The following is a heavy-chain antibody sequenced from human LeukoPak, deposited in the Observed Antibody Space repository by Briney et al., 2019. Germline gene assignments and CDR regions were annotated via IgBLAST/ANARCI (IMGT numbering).Heavy chain of an antibody. V-gene: IGHV1-18*01. CDR2: ISAYNGNT. CDR3: ARRWGDVWGSYRYYFDY. J-gene: IGHJ4*02. Sequence: GASVKVSCKASGYTFTSYGISWVRQAPGQGLEWMGWISAYNGNTNYAQKLQGRVTMTTDTSASTAYMELSSLRSEDTAVYYCARRWGDVWGSYRYYFDYWGQGTLVTVSS. D-gene: IGHD3-16*02. CDR1: GYTFTSYG.